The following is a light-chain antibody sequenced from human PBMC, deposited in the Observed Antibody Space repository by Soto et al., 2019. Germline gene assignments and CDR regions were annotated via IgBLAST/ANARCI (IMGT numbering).Light chain of an antibody. Sequence: LTQSPGTLSLSPGERATLSCSASQTVSNDYLAWYQQKPGQAPRLLINGASRRATGIPDRFSGSGSGTDFTLTISRLEPEDSAVYYCQQFHTSFTIIFGQGTRLEIK. CDR1: QTVSNDY. CDR3: QQFHTSFTII. CDR2: GAS. J-gene: IGKJ5*01. V-gene: IGKV3-20*01.